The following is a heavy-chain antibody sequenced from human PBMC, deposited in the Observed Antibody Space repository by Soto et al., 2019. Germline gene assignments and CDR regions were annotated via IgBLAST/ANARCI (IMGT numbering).Heavy chain of an antibody. J-gene: IGHJ4*02. Sequence: QVQLVQSGAEVKKPGSSVKVSCKASGGTFSSYAISWVRQAPGQGLEWMGGIIPIFGTANYAQKFQGRVTITADESTSTAYMELSSLRSEDTAVYYCAREVSPYGAPRSGCFDYWGQGTLVTVSS. CDR1: GGTFSSYA. CDR2: IIPIFGTA. D-gene: IGHD4-17*01. CDR3: AREVSPYGAPRSGCFDY. V-gene: IGHV1-69*01.